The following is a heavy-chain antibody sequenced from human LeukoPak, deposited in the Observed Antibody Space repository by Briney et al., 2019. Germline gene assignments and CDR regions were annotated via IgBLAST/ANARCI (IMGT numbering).Heavy chain of an antibody. CDR2: IKKDGSDQ. CDR3: ARDGDAFDF. V-gene: IGHV3-7*01. CDR1: GFTFSSYW. J-gene: IGHJ4*02. Sequence: GGSLRLSCAASGFTFSSYWMSWVRQAPGRGPEWVANIKKDGSDQFYVDSVKGRFTISRDNVKNSLSLQMNSLRAEDTAVYYCARDGDAFDFWGQGTLVTVSS.